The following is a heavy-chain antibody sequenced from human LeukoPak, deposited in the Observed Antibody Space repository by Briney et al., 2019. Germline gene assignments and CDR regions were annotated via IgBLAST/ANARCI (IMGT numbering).Heavy chain of an antibody. CDR3: VVGGSPGY. J-gene: IGHJ4*02. CDR1: GLAFSAYK. Sequence: GGSLRLSCAASGLAFSAYKMHWVRQAPRKGLVWVSRISTDGYTTDYADFAQGRFTASRDNTKNTWSLEMNSLRAEDTAVYYCVVGGSPGYWGQGTLVTVSS. D-gene: IGHD2-15*01. V-gene: IGHV3-74*01. CDR2: ISTDGYTT.